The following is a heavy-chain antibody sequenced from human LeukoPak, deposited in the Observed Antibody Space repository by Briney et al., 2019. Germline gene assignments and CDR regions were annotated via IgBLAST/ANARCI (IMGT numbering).Heavy chain of an antibody. D-gene: IGHD3-22*01. CDR1: GFTFSSYA. CDR2: ISGSGGST. J-gene: IGHJ3*02. Sequence: PGGSLRLSCAASGFTFSSYAMSWVRQAPGKGLEWVSAISGSGGSTYYADSVKGRFTISRDNSKNTLYLQMNSLRAEDTAVYYCAKVVFSYYYDSSGYYYDVGAFDIWGQGTMVTVSS. CDR3: AKVVFSYYYDSSGYYYDVGAFDI. V-gene: IGHV3-23*01.